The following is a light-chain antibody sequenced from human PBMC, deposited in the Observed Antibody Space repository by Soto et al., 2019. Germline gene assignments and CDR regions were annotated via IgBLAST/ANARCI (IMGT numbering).Light chain of an antibody. CDR2: AAS. Sequence: IQLTQSPSSLSASVGDRVTITCRASQGISSYLAWNQQKPGKAPKFLISAASTLQSGVPLRFSGSGSGTDFTLTISSLQPEDFATYYCQQLDSYPRTFGQGTNVEIK. J-gene: IGKJ1*01. CDR3: QQLDSYPRT. CDR1: QGISSY. V-gene: IGKV1-9*01.